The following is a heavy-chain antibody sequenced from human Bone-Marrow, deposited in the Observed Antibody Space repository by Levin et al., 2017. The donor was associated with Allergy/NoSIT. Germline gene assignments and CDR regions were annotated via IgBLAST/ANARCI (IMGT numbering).Heavy chain of an antibody. J-gene: IGHJ4*02. V-gene: IGHV3-23*01. D-gene: IGHD1-26*01. Sequence: GESLKISCAASGFTFSSFAMSWVRQVPGKGLECVSTIGSRGDTTDYADSVRGRFTISRDNSQDILYMHMSSLRADDTAIYFCAKQRGAYFDYWGRGTLVTVS. CDR3: AKQRGAYFDY. CDR2: IGSRGDTT. CDR1: GFTFSSFA.